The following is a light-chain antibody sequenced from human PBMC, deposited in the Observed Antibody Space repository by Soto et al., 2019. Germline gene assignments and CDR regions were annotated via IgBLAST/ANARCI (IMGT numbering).Light chain of an antibody. CDR3: EAWDDSLSGML. V-gene: IGLV1-47*01. Sequence: QSVLTQPPSASGTPGQRVTISCSGSSSNFGSNYVYWYQQLPGTAPKLLIYRNNQRPSGVPDRFSGSKSGTSASLAISGLRSEDEADYYCEAWDDSLSGMLFGGGTKVTVL. J-gene: IGLJ2*01. CDR1: SSNFGSNY. CDR2: RNN.